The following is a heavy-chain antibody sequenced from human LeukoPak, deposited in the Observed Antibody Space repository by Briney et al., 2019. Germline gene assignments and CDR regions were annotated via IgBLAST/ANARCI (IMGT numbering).Heavy chain of an antibody. J-gene: IGHJ5*02. CDR3: AKDVGIAVAGISWFDP. D-gene: IGHD6-19*01. V-gene: IGHV3-23*01. CDR2: INGGGGST. Sequence: PGGSLRVSCAASGFTFGSYAMNWVRQAPGKGLEWVSAINGGGGSTYYADSVKGRFTISRDNSKNTLYLQMNSLRAEDTAVYYCAKDVGIAVAGISWFDPWGQGTLVTVSS. CDR1: GFTFGSYA.